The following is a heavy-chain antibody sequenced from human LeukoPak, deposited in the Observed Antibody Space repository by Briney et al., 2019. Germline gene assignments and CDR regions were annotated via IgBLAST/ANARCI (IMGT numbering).Heavy chain of an antibody. CDR2: ISAYNGDT. CDR1: GYTFSSYG. CDR3: ARDYDSGSYPYYYYMDV. J-gene: IGHJ6*03. D-gene: IGHD3-10*01. Sequence: ASVKVSCKASGYTFSSYGISWVRQAPGQGLEWMGWISAYNGDTHYAQKFQGRVNMTTDTSTSTAYMELRSLRSEDTAVYYCARDYDSGSYPYYYYMDVWGKGTTVTISS. V-gene: IGHV1-18*01.